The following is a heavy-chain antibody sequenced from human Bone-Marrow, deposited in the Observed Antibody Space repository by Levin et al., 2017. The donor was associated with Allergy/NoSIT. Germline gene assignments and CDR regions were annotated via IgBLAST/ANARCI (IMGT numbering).Heavy chain of an antibody. Sequence: SQTLSLTCAVYGGSFSGYYWSWIRQPPGKGLEWIGEINHSGSTNYNPSLKSRVTISVDTSKNQFSLKLSSVTAADTAVYYCARGGEGYGSGRYLSGGPNDYYYYGMDGWGQGTTVTVSS. J-gene: IGHJ6*02. CDR1: GGSFSGYY. CDR2: INHSGST. D-gene: IGHD3-10*01. CDR3: ARGGEGYGSGRYLSGGPNDYYYYGMDG. V-gene: IGHV4-34*01.